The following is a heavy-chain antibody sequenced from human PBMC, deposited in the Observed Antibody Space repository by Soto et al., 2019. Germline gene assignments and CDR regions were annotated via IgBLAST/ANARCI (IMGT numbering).Heavy chain of an antibody. V-gene: IGHV1-8*01. CDR1: GYTFTSYD. D-gene: IGHD3-10*01. CDR3: AREVGLLWFGEPNNWFDP. CDR2: MNPNSGHT. Sequence: GASVKVSCKASGYTFTSYDINWVRHATGQGLEWMVWMNPNSGHTRYAPKFQGRATMTRNTSISTASMELSSLRSEGTAVYSCAREVGLLWFGEPNNWFDPWRQGTVVTVTS. J-gene: IGHJ5*02.